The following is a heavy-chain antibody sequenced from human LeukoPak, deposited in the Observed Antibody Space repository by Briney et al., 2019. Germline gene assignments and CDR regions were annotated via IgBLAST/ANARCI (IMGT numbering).Heavy chain of an antibody. CDR3: ARAESSIFGVVTEYGMDV. V-gene: IGHV3-30*04. CDR1: GFTFSSYA. J-gene: IGHJ6*02. CDR2: ISYDGSNK. Sequence: PGGSLRLSCAASGFTFSSYAMSWVRQAPGKGLEWVAVISYDGSNKYYADSVKGRFTISRDNSKNTLYLQMNSLRAEDTAVYYCARAESSIFGVVTEYGMDVWGQGTTVTVCS. D-gene: IGHD3-3*01.